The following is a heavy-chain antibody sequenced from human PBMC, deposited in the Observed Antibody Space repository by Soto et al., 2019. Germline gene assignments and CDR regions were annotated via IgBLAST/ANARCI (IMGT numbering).Heavy chain of an antibody. V-gene: IGHV3-23*01. D-gene: IGHD6-6*01. CDR2: ISGSGGNT. J-gene: IGHJ4*02. CDR1: GFTFSSYA. CDR3: AKDVEYSSSSPDL. Sequence: GGSLRLSCAASGFTFSSYAMSWVRQAPGKGLEWVSAISGSGGNTYYADSVKGRFTISRDNSKNTLYLQMNSLRAEDTAVYYCAKDVEYSSSSPDLWGQGTLVTVSS.